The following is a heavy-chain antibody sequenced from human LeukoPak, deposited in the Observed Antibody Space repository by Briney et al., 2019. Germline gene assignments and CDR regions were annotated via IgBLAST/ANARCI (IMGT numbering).Heavy chain of an antibody. CDR3: AKKGRITMIVVAYSGGCYFDY. CDR1: GFTFSSYG. D-gene: IGHD3-22*01. Sequence: PGGSLRLSCAASGFTFSSYGMHWVRQAPGKGLEWVAFIRYDGSNKYYADSVKGRFTISRDNSKNTLYLQMNSLRAEDTAVYYCAKKGRITMIVVAYSGGCYFDYWGQGTLVTVSS. J-gene: IGHJ4*02. CDR2: IRYDGSNK. V-gene: IGHV3-30*02.